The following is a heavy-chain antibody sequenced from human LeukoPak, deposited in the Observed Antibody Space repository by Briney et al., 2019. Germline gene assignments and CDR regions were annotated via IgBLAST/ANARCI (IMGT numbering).Heavy chain of an antibody. V-gene: IGHV3-15*01. CDR2: IKSKTDGGTT. CDR3: AKDRVKQWLVLPPPHVSGFDP. J-gene: IGHJ5*02. D-gene: IGHD6-19*01. Sequence: GGSLRLSCAASGSTFSKAWMSWVRQAPGKGLEWVGRIKSKTDGGTTDYAAPVKGRFTISRDNSKNTLYLQMNSLRAEDTAVYYCAKDRVKQWLVLPPPHVSGFDPWGQGTLVTVSS. CDR1: GSTFSKAW.